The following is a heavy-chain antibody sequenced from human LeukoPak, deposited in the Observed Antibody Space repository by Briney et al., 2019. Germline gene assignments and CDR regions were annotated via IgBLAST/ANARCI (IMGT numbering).Heavy chain of an antibody. Sequence: ASVKVSCKASGYTFIAYYLHWVRQAPGRGLEWMGWMNPNSGNTGYAQKFQGRVTMTRNTSISTAYMELSSLRSEDTAVYYCARGYGGNSDGYYYYYMDVWGKGTTVTISS. CDR2: MNPNSGNT. V-gene: IGHV1-8*02. D-gene: IGHD4-23*01. J-gene: IGHJ6*03. CDR1: GYTFIAYY. CDR3: ARGYGGNSDGYYYYYMDV.